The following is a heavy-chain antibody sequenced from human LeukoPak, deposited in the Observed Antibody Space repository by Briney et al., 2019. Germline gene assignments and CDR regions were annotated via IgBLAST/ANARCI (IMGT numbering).Heavy chain of an antibody. CDR3: ARDYCSGGSCYPFDYYYYYGMDV. CDR2: ISYDGSNK. D-gene: IGHD2-15*01. J-gene: IGHJ6*02. CDR1: GFTFSSYA. V-gene: IGHV3-30-3*01. Sequence: GRSLRLSCAASGFTFSSYAMHWFRQAPGKGLEWVAVISYDGSNKYYADSVKGRFTISRDNSKNTLYLQMNSLRAEDTAVYYCARDYCSGGSCYPFDYYYYYGMDVWGQGTTVTVSS.